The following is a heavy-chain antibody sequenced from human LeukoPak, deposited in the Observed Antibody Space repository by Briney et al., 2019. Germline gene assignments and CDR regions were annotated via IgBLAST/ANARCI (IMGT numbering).Heavy chain of an antibody. CDR3: ARLDSGYGKYYFDY. CDR1: GGSISSYY. D-gene: IGHD5-12*01. J-gene: IGHJ4*02. CDR2: IYHRGST. V-gene: IGHV4-59*08. Sequence: SETLSLTCTVSGGSISSYYWSWIRQPPGKGLEWIGYIYHRGSTNYNSSLKSRVSISVDTPKNQFYLKLTSVTAADTAVYYCARLDSGYGKYYFDYWGQGTLVTVSS.